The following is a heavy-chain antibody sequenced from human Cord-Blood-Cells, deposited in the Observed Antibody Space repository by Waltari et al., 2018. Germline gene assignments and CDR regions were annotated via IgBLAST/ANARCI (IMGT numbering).Heavy chain of an antibody. Sequence: QVQLQESGPGLVKPSQTLSLTCTVSCGPISSVGSYWSWLRQHPGKGLEWIGYMYYSGSTYYNPSLKSRVTRSVDTSKNQFSRKLSSVTAADTAVYYCARGYSNYDYWGQGTLVTVSS. J-gene: IGHJ4*02. CDR1: CGPISSVGSY. D-gene: IGHD4-4*01. CDR2: MYYSGST. V-gene: IGHV4-31*03. CDR3: ARGYSNYDY.